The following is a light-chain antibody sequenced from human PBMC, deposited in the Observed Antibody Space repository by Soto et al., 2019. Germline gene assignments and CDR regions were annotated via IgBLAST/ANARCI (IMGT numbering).Light chain of an antibody. J-gene: IGKJ4*01. V-gene: IGKV1-6*01. CDR3: LQDYNYPIT. CDR2: GVS. CDR1: QDIRDD. Sequence: IQMPHAPSSLSASVGDRXTIXCRAXQDIRDDLGWYQQKPGKAPRLVIYGVSHLQSGVPSRFSGSGFGTDFSLTISSLQPEDSATYYCLQDYNYPITFGGGTKVDI.